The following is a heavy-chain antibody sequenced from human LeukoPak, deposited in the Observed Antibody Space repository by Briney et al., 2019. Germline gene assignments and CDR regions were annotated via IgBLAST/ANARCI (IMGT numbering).Heavy chain of an antibody. CDR1: GYTFTSYY. D-gene: IGHD2-21*02. CDR3: ARAGRPNIVVVTAADY. J-gene: IGHJ4*02. V-gene: IGHV1-46*01. Sequence: ASVKVSCKAFGYTFTSYYMHWVRQAPGQGLEWMGIINPSGGSTSYAQKFQGRVTMTRDTSTSTVYMELSSLRSEDTAVYYCARAGRPNIVVVTAADYWGQGTLVTVSS. CDR2: INPSGGST.